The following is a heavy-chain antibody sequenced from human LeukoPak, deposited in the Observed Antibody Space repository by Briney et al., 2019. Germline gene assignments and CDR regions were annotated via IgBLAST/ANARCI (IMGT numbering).Heavy chain of an antibody. CDR3: ARGEYSSSWYFVLH. CDR2: YHYSGST. J-gene: IGHJ4*02. D-gene: IGHD6-13*01. Sequence: SETLSLTCAVYGGSFSSYYWSWIRQPPGKGLEWIGYYHYSGSTNYNPSLKSRVTISVDTSKNHFSLKLTSVTAADTAVYYCARGEYSSSWYFVLHWGQGTLVTVSS. V-gene: IGHV4-59*01. CDR1: GGSFSSYY.